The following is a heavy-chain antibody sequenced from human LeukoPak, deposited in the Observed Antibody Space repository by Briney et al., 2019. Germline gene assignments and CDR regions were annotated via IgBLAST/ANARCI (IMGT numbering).Heavy chain of an antibody. Sequence: GGSLRLSCAASGFTFSDHYMSWIRQAPGKGLEWVSSISSSSSYIYYADSVKGRFAISRDNAKNSLYLQMNSLRAEDTAVYYCASLPTIFGVVPWFDPWGQGTLVTVFS. D-gene: IGHD3-3*01. J-gene: IGHJ5*02. CDR1: GFTFSDHY. V-gene: IGHV3-11*06. CDR2: ISSSSSYI. CDR3: ASLPTIFGVVPWFDP.